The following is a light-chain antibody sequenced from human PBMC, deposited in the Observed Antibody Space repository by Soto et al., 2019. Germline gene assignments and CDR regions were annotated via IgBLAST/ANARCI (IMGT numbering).Light chain of an antibody. CDR3: SSYAGSNNYV. CDR1: DTDIGGYNY. J-gene: IGLJ1*01. V-gene: IGLV2-14*01. CDR2: EVN. Sequence: QSALTQPASVSASPGQSITISCTGTDTDIGGYNYVSWYQQHPGKAPKLILSEVNNRPSGVSHRFSGSKSGNTASLTISGLQAEDEADYYCSSYAGSNNYVFGTGTKVTVL.